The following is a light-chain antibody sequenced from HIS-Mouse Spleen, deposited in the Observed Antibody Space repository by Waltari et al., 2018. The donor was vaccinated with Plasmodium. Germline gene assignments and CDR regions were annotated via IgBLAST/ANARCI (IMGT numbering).Light chain of an antibody. CDR1: SSDVGGYNY. Sequence: QSALTQPRSVSGSPGQSVTISCTGTSSDVGGYNYVYGYPQNPSKPPKLMIYDVSKRPAGVPDRFSGSKSGNTASLTISGLQAEDEADYYCCSYAGSYTWVFGGGTKLTVL. CDR2: DVS. V-gene: IGLV2-11*01. CDR3: CSYAGSYTWV. J-gene: IGLJ3*02.